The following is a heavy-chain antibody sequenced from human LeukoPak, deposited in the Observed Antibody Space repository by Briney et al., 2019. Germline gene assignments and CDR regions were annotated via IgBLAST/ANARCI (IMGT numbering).Heavy chain of an antibody. J-gene: IGHJ6*02. CDR3: AKEGDYYGMDV. Sequence: GRSLRLSCTASGSTFSSYGMHWVRQAPGKGLEWVAVISYDGSNKDYADSVKGRFTISRDDSKNTLYLQMNSLRVEDTAVYYCAKEGDYYGMDVWGQGTTVTVSS. CDR2: ISYDGSNK. V-gene: IGHV3-30*18. D-gene: IGHD1-26*01. CDR1: GSTFSSYG.